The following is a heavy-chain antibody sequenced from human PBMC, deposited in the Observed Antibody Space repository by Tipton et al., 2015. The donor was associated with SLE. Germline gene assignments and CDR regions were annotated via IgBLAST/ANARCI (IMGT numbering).Heavy chain of an antibody. D-gene: IGHD3-16*01. CDR2: IYYSGST. Sequence: TLSLTCTVSGGSTSSSSYSWGWIRQPPGKGLEWIGSIYYSGSTYYNPSLKSRVTISVDTSKNQFSLTLSAVTAADTAVYYCARDHYGVDAFDIWGQGTMVTVSS. CDR1: GGSTSSSSYS. V-gene: IGHV4-39*02. J-gene: IGHJ3*02. CDR3: ARDHYGVDAFDI.